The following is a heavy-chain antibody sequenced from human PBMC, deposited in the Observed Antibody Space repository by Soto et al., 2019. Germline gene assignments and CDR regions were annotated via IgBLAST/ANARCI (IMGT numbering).Heavy chain of an antibody. Sequence: QVQLVESGGGVVQPGRSLRLSCAASGFTFSSYGMHWVRQAPGKGLEWVAVISYDGSNKYYADSVKGRFTISRDNSKNTLYLQMNSLRAEDTAVYSCAKTNRVLRFLEWLPFDYWGQGTLVTVSS. CDR2: ISYDGSNK. CDR1: GFTFSSYG. D-gene: IGHD3-3*01. V-gene: IGHV3-30*18. CDR3: AKTNRVLRFLEWLPFDY. J-gene: IGHJ4*02.